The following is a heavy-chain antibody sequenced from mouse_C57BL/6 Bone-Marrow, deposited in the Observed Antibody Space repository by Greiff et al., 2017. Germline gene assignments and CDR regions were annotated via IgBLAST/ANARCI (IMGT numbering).Heavy chain of an antibody. CDR3: ARYSNLPWYFEG. Sequence: EVKLMESEGGLVQPGSSMKLSCTASGFTFSDYYMAWVRQVPEKGLEWVANINYGGSSTYYLDSLKSRFIISRDNAKNILYLQMSRRKSEDTATDYCARYSNLPWYFEGWGTGTTVTVSS. D-gene: IGHD2-5*01. CDR1: GFTFSDYY. CDR2: INYGGSST. V-gene: IGHV5-16*01. J-gene: IGHJ1*03.